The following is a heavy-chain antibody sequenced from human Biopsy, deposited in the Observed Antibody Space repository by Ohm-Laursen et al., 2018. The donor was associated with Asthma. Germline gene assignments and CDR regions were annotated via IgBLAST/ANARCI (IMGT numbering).Heavy chain of an antibody. V-gene: IGHV3-53*01. D-gene: IGHD2-21*01. J-gene: IGHJ4*02. CDR2: IYSGGTS. CDR3: AKDERSYYGSDSKYMQPVPLGD. Sequence: SLRLSCSAPGFTVSRDHMFWVRQAPGKGLEWVSVIYSGGTSDTADSVRGRFTISRDKSENTLYLQMNSLTAEDTAVYHCAKDERSYYGSDSKYMQPVPLGDWGQGTLVIVSA. CDR1: GFTVSRDH.